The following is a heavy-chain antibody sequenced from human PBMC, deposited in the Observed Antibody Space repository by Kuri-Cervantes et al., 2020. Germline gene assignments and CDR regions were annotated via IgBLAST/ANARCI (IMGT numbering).Heavy chain of an antibody. J-gene: IGHJ4*02. V-gene: IGHV4-59*08. CDR1: GGSISSYY. Sequence: ESLKISCTVSGGSISSYYWSWIRQPPGKGLEWIGSMHERGSTYYNPSLKSRVTISGDTSKNQFSLKLTSVTAADTAVYYCARTTGTNIIDYWGQGTLVTVSS. CDR2: MHERGST. D-gene: IGHD1-1*01. CDR3: ARTTGTNIIDY.